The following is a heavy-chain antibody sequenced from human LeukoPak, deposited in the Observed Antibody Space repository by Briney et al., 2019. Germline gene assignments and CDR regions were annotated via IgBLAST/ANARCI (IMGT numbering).Heavy chain of an antibody. CDR1: GGSISNYY. D-gene: IGHD5-18*01. V-gene: IGHV4-4*07. J-gene: IGHJ3*02. CDR2: IYTSGST. Sequence: SETLYLTCTVSGGSISNYYWSRIRQPAGKGLEWIGRIYTSGSTNYNPSLKSRVTMSVDTSKNQFSLKLSSVTAADTAVYYCARSSRRGYSSYDAFDIWGQGTMVTVSS. CDR3: ARSSRRGYSSYDAFDI.